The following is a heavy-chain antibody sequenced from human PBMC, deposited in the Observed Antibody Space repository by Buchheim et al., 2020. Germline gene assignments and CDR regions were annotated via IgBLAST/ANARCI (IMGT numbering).Heavy chain of an antibody. CDR2: ISSTSSII. CDR3: TRDGNVAGVFDY. Sequence: EVQLVESGGALEQPGGSLRLSCVASGFNFNTYHMDWVRQAPGKGLEWLSYISSTSSIIYYADSVKGRFTVSRDNAKNSLSLQMNSLRDEDTAVYYCTRDGNVAGVFDYWGRGT. CDR1: GFNFNTYH. J-gene: IGHJ4*02. D-gene: IGHD2-15*01. V-gene: IGHV3-48*02.